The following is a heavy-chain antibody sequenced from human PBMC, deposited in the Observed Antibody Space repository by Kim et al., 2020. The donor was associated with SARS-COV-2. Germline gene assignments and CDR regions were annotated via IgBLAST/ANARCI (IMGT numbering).Heavy chain of an antibody. D-gene: IGHD5-18*01. CDR1: GFTFSNYA. V-gene: IGHV3-23*01. J-gene: IGHJ4*02. CDR3: AKLGYSYGPGVYDY. Sequence: GGSLRLSCAASGFTFSNYAMSWVRQAPGKGLEWVSGISGSGGSSYYADSVKGRFTISRDNSKNTRYLQMNSLRAEDTAVYYCAKLGYSYGPGVYDYWGQGTLVTVSS. CDR2: ISGSGGSS.